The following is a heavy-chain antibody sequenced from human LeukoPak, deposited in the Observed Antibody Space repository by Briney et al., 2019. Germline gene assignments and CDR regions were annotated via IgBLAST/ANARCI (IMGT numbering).Heavy chain of an antibody. Sequence: PGRSLGLSCAASGFAFSSYALHWVRQAPGKGLEWVAVISYDGTNKYYADSVKGRFTISRDNSKNTLYLQMHSLRVEETAIYYCARPPVDTSDLPEPGYFQHWGQGTLVSVSS. D-gene: IGHD5-18*01. CDR3: ARPPVDTSDLPEPGYFQH. CDR2: ISYDGTNK. J-gene: IGHJ1*01. CDR1: GFAFSSYA. V-gene: IGHV3-30*14.